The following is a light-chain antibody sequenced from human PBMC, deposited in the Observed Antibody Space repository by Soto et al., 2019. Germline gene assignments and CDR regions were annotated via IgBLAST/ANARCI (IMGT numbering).Light chain of an antibody. Sequence: DIQMTQSPSSLSASVGDRVTITCRASQSISSYLNWYQQKPGKDPKLLIYAASSLHSGVPSRVRGSGSGTDFTLTISSLQPEDFASCYCQQSYSTPYAFGQGNKVDI. CDR3: QQSYSTPYA. J-gene: IGKJ2*01. V-gene: IGKV1-39*01. CDR2: AAS. CDR1: QSISSY.